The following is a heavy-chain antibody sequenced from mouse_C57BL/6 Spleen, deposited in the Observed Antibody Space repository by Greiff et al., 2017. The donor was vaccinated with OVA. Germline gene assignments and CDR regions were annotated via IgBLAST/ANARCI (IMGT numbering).Heavy chain of an antibody. Sequence: QVQLQQPGAELVKPGASVKLSCKASGYTFTSYWMHWVKQRPGRGLEWIGRIDPNSGGTKYNEKFKSKATLTVDKPSSTAYMPRSSLTSEDSAVYDCARADGYYAMDYWGQGTSVTVSS. J-gene: IGHJ4*01. D-gene: IGHD2-3*01. CDR1: GYTFTSYW. CDR2: IDPNSGGT. CDR3: ARADGYYAMDY. V-gene: IGHV1-72*01.